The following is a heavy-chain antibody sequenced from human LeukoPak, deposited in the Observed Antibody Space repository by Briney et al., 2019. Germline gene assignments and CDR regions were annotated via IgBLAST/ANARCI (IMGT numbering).Heavy chain of an antibody. D-gene: IGHD3-22*01. CDR3: ARDLSYYDSSGYPNWFDP. J-gene: IGHJ5*02. V-gene: IGHV4-59*01. Sequence: SETLSLTCTVSGDSIRTYYWSWIRLPPGKGPEWIGYIYYSGSTNYNPSLKSRVTISVDTSKNQFSLKLSSVTAADTAVYYCARDLSYYDSSGYPNWFDPWGQGTLVTVSS. CDR2: IYYSGST. CDR1: GDSIRTYY.